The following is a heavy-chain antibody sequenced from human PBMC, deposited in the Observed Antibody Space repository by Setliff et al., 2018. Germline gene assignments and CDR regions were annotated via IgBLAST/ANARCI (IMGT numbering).Heavy chain of an antibody. D-gene: IGHD2-21*02. CDR3: ARAFGGNSDAFDI. J-gene: IGHJ3*02. Sequence: GGSLRLSCAASGFTFSNYWVHWVRQAPGKGLVWVSHINRDGSNIRYADSVKGRFTISRDIAKNTLYLQINSLRAEDTAVYYCARAFGGNSDAFDIWGRGTMVTLS. CDR1: GFTFSNYW. V-gene: IGHV3-74*01. CDR2: INRDGSNI.